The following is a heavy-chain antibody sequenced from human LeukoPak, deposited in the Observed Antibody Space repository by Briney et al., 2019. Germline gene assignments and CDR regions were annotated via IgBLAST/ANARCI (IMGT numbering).Heavy chain of an antibody. J-gene: IGHJ4*02. CDR3: ARRYYDSSGYYHDFDY. CDR2: IYYSGTT. CDR1: GGSISISSYY. D-gene: IGHD3-22*01. Sequence: PSETLSLTCSVSGGSISISSYYWGWIRQPPGRGRVWLGSIYYSGTTYYNPSLKSRVTISVDTSKNQFSLKLSSVTAADTAVYYCARRYYDSSGYYHDFDYWGQGTLVTVSS. V-gene: IGHV4-39*01.